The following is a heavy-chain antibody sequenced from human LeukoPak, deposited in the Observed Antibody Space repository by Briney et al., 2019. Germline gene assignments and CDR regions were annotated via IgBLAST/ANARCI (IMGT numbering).Heavy chain of an antibody. D-gene: IGHD6-6*01. CDR1: GFTFSSYW. CDR2: IKQDGSEK. V-gene: IGHV3-7*01. Sequence: PGGSLRLSCAASGFTFSSYWMSWVRQAPGKGLEWVANIKQDGSEKYYVDSVKVRFTISRDNAKNSLYLQMNSLRAEDTAVYYCARGFYSSSSYPDYWGQGTLVTVSS. CDR3: ARGFYSSSSYPDY. J-gene: IGHJ4*02.